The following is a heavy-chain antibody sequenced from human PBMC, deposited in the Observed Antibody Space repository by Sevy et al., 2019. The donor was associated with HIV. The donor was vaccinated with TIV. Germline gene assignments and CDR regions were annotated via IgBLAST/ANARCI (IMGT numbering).Heavy chain of an antibody. D-gene: IGHD3-22*01. J-gene: IGHJ4*02. CDR2: IKQDESEK. CDR1: GFSFSSYW. Sequence: GGSLRLSCAASGFSFSSYWMHWVRQAPGKGLEWVANIKQDESEKYYAASVKGRFTMSRDNAKNSVYLQMNSLRPEDTAIYYCARGNSGSFDYWCQGTLVTVSS. CDR3: ARGNSGSFDY. V-gene: IGHV3-7*03.